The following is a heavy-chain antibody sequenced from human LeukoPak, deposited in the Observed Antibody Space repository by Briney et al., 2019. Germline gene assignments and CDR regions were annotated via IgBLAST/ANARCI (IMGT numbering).Heavy chain of an antibody. CDR3: AKDKVGDSSGPFGYYFDY. D-gene: IGHD3-22*01. J-gene: IGHJ4*02. Sequence: PGRSLRLSCAASGFTFDDYAMHWVRQAPGKGLEWVSGISWNSGSIGYADSVKGRFTISRDNAKNSLYLQMNSLRAEDTALYYCAKDKVGDSSGPFGYYFDYWGQGTLVTVSS. CDR2: ISWNSGSI. CDR1: GFTFDDYA. V-gene: IGHV3-9*01.